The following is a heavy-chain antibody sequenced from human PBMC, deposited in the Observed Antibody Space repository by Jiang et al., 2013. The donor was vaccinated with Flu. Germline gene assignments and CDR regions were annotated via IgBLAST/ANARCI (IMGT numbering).Heavy chain of an antibody. CDR1: GFTFSSYG. D-gene: IGHD2-15*01. Sequence: ASGFTFSSYGMHWVRQVPGKGLEWVAVIWYDGSNKYYADSVKGRFTISRDNSKNTLYLQMNSLRAEDTAVYYCARDIPPYCSGGSCTEDAFDIWGQGTMVTVSS. J-gene: IGHJ3*02. CDR2: IWYDGSNK. CDR3: ARDIPPYCSGGSCTEDAFDI. V-gene: IGHV3-33*01.